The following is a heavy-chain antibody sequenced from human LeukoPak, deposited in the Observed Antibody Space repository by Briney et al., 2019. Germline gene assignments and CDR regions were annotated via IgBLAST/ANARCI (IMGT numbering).Heavy chain of an antibody. CDR2: INHSGST. CDR3: ARGPQQWLVLD. J-gene: IGHJ4*02. CDR1: GGSFSGCY. V-gene: IGHV4-34*01. Sequence: SETLSLTCAVYGGSFSGCYWSWIRQPPGKGLEWIGEINHSGSTNYNPPLKSRVTISVDTSKNQFSLKLSSVTAADTAVYYCARGPQQWLVLDWGQGTLVTVSS. D-gene: IGHD6-19*01.